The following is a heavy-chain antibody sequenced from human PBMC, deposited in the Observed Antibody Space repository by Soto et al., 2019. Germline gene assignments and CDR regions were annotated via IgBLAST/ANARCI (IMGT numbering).Heavy chain of an antibody. Sequence: SQTLSLTCAISGDSVSSNSATWNWIRQSSSRGLEWLGRTYFRSKWYNDYALSVESRITINPDTSRNQFSLHLNSVTLEDTAVYYCARSGAKSGWFDPWGQGTLVTV. J-gene: IGHJ5*02. V-gene: IGHV6-1*01. CDR1: GDSVSSNSAT. D-gene: IGHD2-15*01. CDR3: ARSGAKSGWFDP. CDR2: TYFRSKWYN.